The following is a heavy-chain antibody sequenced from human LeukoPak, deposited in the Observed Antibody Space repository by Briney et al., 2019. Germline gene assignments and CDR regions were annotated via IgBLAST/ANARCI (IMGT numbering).Heavy chain of an antibody. CDR2: IRYDGSIK. CDR3: ARVVGDYYYYYYMDV. CDR1: GFTFSSYG. J-gene: IGHJ6*03. D-gene: IGHD4-17*01. Sequence: PGGSLRLSCAASGFTFSSYGMHWVRQAPGKGLEWVAFIRYDGSIKYYADSLKGRFTVSRDNSKNTVYLQMNSLRADDTAVYYCARVVGDYYYYYYMDVWGKGTTVTVSS. V-gene: IGHV3-30*02.